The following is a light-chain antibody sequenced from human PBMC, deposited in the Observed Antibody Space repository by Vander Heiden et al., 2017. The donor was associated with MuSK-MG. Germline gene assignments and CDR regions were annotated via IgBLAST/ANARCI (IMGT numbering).Light chain of an antibody. Sequence: EIVLTQSPCTLSSSPGERATLSCRASQSVSSSYLAWYQQKPGQAPRLLIYGASSRATGIPDRFSGSGSGTDFTLTISRLEPEDFAVYYCQQDGSSPWTFGQGTKVEIK. J-gene: IGKJ1*01. CDR3: QQDGSSPWT. V-gene: IGKV3-20*01. CDR1: QSVSSSY. CDR2: GAS.